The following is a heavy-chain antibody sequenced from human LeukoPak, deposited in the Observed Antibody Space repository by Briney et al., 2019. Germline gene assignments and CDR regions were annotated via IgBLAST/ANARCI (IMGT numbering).Heavy chain of an antibody. Sequence: GASVKVSCKASGYTFSRHYMHWVRQAPGQGLEWMGMIYPRDGSTSYAQKFQGRVTVTRDTSTSTVHMELSGLRSEDTAVYYCARDQEGFDYWGQGTLVTVSS. J-gene: IGHJ4*02. CDR1: GYTFSRHY. CDR3: ARDQEGFDY. CDR2: IYPRDGST. V-gene: IGHV1-46*01.